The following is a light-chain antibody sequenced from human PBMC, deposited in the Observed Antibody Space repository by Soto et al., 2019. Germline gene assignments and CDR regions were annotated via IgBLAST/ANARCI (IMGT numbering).Light chain of an antibody. CDR3: QQSYGPPIT. V-gene: IGKV1-39*01. CDR2: LAS. J-gene: IGKJ5*01. CDR1: QTISNY. Sequence: DIQMTQSPSSLSAFVGDRVTITCRASQTISNYLNWYQQRPGKAPKLLIYLASSLQSGVPSRFGGSGFGTDFTLTISSLQPEDSATYYCQQSYGPPITFGQGTRLEIK.